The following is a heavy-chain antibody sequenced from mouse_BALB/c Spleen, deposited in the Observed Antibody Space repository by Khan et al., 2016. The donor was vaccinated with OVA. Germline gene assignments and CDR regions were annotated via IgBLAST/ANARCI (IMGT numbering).Heavy chain of an antibody. Sequence: QVQLKESGPGLVAPSQSLSITCTISGFSLTNYGVHCVRQPPGKGLEWLVVIWSDGSTTYNSPLKSRLTISKDNSKSQVFIKMNSLQTDDTAMYFCARQPYYHYNIMDYWGQGTSFTVSS. J-gene: IGHJ4*01. CDR2: IWSDGST. CDR1: GFSLTNYG. D-gene: IGHD2-10*01. V-gene: IGHV2-6-1*01. CDR3: ARQPYYHYNIMDY.